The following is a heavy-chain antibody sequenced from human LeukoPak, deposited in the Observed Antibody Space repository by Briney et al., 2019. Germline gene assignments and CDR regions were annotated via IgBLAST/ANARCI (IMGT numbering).Heavy chain of an antibody. J-gene: IGHJ4*02. CDR2: MNPTSGNT. CDR3: ARVYRYCSGGSCYSSLDY. CDR1: GDTFTSYD. V-gene: IGHV1-8*01. D-gene: IGHD2-15*01. Sequence: ASVKVSCKASGDTFTSYDINWVRQATGLGLEWMGWMNPTSGNTGYAQKFQGKVTMTRNTSISTAYMELSSLRSEDTAVYYCARVYRYCSGGSCYSSLDYWGQGTLVTVSS.